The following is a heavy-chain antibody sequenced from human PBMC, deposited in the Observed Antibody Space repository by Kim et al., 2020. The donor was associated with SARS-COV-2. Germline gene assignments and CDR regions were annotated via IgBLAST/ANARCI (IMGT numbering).Heavy chain of an antibody. V-gene: IGHV3-30*01. Sequence: VDSVKGRFTISRDNSKNTLYVQMNSLRPEDTAVYYCAREESGSSPYYFDYWGQGILVTVSS. CDR3: AREESGSSPYYFDY. D-gene: IGHD1-26*01. J-gene: IGHJ4*02.